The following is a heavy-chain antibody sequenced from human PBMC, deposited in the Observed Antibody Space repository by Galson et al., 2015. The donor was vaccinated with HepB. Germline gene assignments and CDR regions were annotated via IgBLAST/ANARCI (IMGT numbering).Heavy chain of an antibody. CDR2: ISAGGGAV. CDR3: ARFRYCNNPPCAGVDF. Sequence: SLRLSCAASGFTFSDYYMSWIRQAPGKGLEWVSYISAGGGAVYYADSVKGRFTVSRDDAKNSLYLVMNSLRVEDTAIYYCARFRYCNNPPCAGVDFWGQGTLVTVSS. CDR1: GFTFSDYY. V-gene: IGHV3-11*01. D-gene: IGHD2-8*01. J-gene: IGHJ4*02.